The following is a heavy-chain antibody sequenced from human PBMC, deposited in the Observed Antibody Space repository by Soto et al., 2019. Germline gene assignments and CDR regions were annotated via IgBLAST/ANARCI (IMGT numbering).Heavy chain of an antibody. CDR2: ISTYNGNT. V-gene: IGHV1-18*04. CDR3: ARDYYDSSGYYSVGYCFDY. CDR1: GYTFTTYG. Sequence: QVQLVQSGGVVRKPGASVKVSCKASGYTFTTYGISWVRQAPGQGLEWMGWISTYNGNTFYAQNLQGRVIMTSDTSTSTAYIELRSLRSDDTAVYYCARDYYDSSGYYSVGYCFDYWGQGTLVPVSS. D-gene: IGHD3-22*01. J-gene: IGHJ4*02.